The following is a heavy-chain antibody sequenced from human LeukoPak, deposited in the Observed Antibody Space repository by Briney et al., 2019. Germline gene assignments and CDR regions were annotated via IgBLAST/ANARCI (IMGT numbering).Heavy chain of an antibody. CDR1: GYTFTSYD. Sequence: ASVKVSCKASGYTFTSYDINWVRQATGQGLEWMGWMNPNSGNTGYAQKFQGRVTMTRNTSISTAYMELSSLRSEDTAVYYCARDKEYCSSTSCYLYAFDIWGQGTMVTVSS. V-gene: IGHV1-8*01. J-gene: IGHJ3*02. CDR3: ARDKEYCSSTSCYLYAFDI. D-gene: IGHD2-2*01. CDR2: MNPNSGNT.